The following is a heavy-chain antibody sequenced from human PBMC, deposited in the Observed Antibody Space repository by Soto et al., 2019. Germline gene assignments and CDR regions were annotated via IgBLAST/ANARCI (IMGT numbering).Heavy chain of an antibody. D-gene: IGHD1-26*01. Sequence: QVELVESGGGVVQPGGSLRLSCAASGFTFSDFGIHWVRQAPGKGLEWVAVIGYDGTNKYYADSVKGRFTLSRDNSKXXLXXXXXXXXXXXXXXXXCARDRSGGSYYVFDFWGQGTMVTVSS. V-gene: IGHV3-30*02. CDR2: IGYDGTNK. J-gene: IGHJ3*01. CDR1: GFTFSDFG. CDR3: ARDRSGGSYYVFDF.